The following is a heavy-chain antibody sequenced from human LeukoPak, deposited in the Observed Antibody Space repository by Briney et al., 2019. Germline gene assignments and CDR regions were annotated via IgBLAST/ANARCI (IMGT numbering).Heavy chain of an antibody. J-gene: IGHJ4*02. D-gene: IGHD4-17*01. CDR3: AREGGDDYGDYDLVY. V-gene: IGHV3-7*01. CDR1: GFTFSSYW. CDR2: VKQDGSEK. Sequence: GGSLRLSCAASGFTFSSYWMSWVRQAPGKGLEWVANVKQDGSEKYYVDSVKGRFTISRDNAKNSLYLQMNSLRAEDTAVYYCAREGGDDYGDYDLVYWGQGTLVTVSS.